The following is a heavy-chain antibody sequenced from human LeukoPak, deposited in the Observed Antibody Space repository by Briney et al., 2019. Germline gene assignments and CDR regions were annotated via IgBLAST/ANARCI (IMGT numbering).Heavy chain of an antibody. CDR3: ARDQWGTRLD. CDR1: GFTFSSYE. D-gene: IGHD1-1*01. Sequence: EPGGSLRLSCAASGFTFSSYEMNWVRQAPGKGLEWVSYISSSGSTIYYADSVKGRFTISRDNAKNSLYLQMNSLRAEDTAVYYCARDQWGTRLDWGQGTLVTVSS. V-gene: IGHV3-48*03. CDR2: ISSSGSTI. J-gene: IGHJ4*02.